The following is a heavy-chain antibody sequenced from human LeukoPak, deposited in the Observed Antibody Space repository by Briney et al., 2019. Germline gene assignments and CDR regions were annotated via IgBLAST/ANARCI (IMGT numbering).Heavy chain of an antibody. J-gene: IGHJ4*02. V-gene: IGHV6-1*01. Sequence: SQTLSLTCAVSGDSVSSNSAAWNWIRQSPSRGLEWLGRTYYRSKWYNDYPLSVKSRITINPDTSENQFSLQLDSVTPEDTAVYYCAREVRGAKGYFDYWGQGTLVTVSS. CDR1: GDSVSSNSAA. CDR3: AREVRGAKGYFDY. CDR2: TYYRSKWYN. D-gene: IGHD3-10*01.